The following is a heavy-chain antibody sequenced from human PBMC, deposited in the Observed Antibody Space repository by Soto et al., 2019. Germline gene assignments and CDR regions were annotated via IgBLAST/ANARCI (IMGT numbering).Heavy chain of an antibody. J-gene: IGHJ4*02. CDR1: GYNFATYW. V-gene: IGHV5-51*01. CDR3: ARRLDNTLDF. CDR2: IYPHDSDT. D-gene: IGHD1-20*01. Sequence: PGESLKISCKGSGYNFATYWIGWVRQMPGKGLEWMGIIYPHDSDTRYSPSFQGQVTISADKPISTAYLQWSSLKASDTAIYYCARRLDNTLDFWGQGTLVTVSS.